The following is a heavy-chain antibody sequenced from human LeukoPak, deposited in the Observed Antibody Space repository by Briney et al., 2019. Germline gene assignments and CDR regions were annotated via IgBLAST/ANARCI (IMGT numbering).Heavy chain of an antibody. V-gene: IGHV3-21*01. Sequence: GGSLRLSCAASGFTFNNYNMNWVRQAPGKGLEWVSSISSSSAYIYYADSVKGRLTISRDNAKNSLSLQMNSLRAEDTAVYYCAREAAYFDYWGQGIRVTVSS. D-gene: IGHD2-15*01. J-gene: IGHJ4*02. CDR2: ISSSSAYI. CDR3: AREAAYFDY. CDR1: GFTFNNYN.